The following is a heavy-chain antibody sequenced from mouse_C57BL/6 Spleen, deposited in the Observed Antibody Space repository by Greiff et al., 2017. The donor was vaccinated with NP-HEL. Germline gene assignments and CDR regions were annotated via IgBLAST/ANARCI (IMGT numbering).Heavy chain of an antibody. Sequence: EVKLVESGGDLVKPGGSLKLSCAASGFTFSSYGMSWVRQTPDKRLEWVATISSGGSYTYYPDSVKGRFTISRDNAKNTLYLQMSSLKSEDTAMYYCARPPFITTVVAHYYAMDYWGQGTSVTVSS. J-gene: IGHJ4*01. CDR2: ISSGGSYT. V-gene: IGHV5-6*01. CDR1: GFTFSSYG. CDR3: ARPPFITTVVAHYYAMDY. D-gene: IGHD1-1*01.